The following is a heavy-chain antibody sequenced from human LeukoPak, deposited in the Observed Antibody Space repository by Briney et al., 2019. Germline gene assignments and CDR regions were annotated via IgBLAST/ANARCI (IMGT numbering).Heavy chain of an antibody. V-gene: IGHV3-11*01. CDR2: ISSSGNTI. J-gene: IGHJ4*02. CDR3: ARDVIRITGIFDY. CDR1: GFTFSDYY. D-gene: IGHD1-20*01. Sequence: GGSLRLSCAASGFTFSDYYMTWIRQAPGKGLEWVSYISSSGNTIYYADSVKGRFTISRDSAKNSLYLQMNSLRAEDTAVYYCARDVIRITGIFDYWGQGTLVTVSS.